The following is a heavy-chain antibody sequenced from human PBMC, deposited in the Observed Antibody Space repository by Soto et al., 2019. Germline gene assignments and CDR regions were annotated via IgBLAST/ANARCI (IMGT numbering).Heavy chain of an antibody. J-gene: IGHJ4*02. V-gene: IGHV4-34*01. CDR2: IYHSGST. CDR1: GGSFSGYY. D-gene: IGHD2-15*01. Sequence: SSETLSLTCAVYGGSFSGYYWSWIRQPPGKGLEWIGYIYHSGSTNYNPSLKSRVTISVDTSKNQFSLKLSSVTAADTAVYYCARVSLLKAFDYWGQGTLVTVSS. CDR3: ARVSLLKAFDY.